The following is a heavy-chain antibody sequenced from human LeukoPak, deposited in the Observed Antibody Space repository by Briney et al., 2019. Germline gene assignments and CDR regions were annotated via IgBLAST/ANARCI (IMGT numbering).Heavy chain of an antibody. CDR2: ISAYNGLT. V-gene: IGHV1-18*01. J-gene: IGHJ4*02. CDR1: GYTFNTYG. Sequence: ASVKVSCKASGYTFNTYGISWVRQAPGQGLEWMGWISAYNGLTNYAQNLQDRITMTTDTSTTAYVELRSLRFDDTAVYYCARDDASWGLQSRTGIDYWGQGTLVTVSS. D-gene: IGHD2-8*02. CDR3: ARDDASWGLQSRTGIDY.